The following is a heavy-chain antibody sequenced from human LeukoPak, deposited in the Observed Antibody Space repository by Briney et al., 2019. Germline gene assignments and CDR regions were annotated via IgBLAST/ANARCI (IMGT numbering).Heavy chain of an antibody. CDR2: ISWDGGST. J-gene: IGHJ4*02. Sequence: PGGSLRLSCAASGFTFDDYTMHWVRQAPGKGLEWVSLISWDGGSTYYADSVKGRFTISRGNSKNSLYLQMNSLRTEDTALYYCAKDRGGHFDYWGQGTLVTVSS. CDR1: GFTFDDYT. V-gene: IGHV3-43*01. CDR3: AKDRGGHFDY. D-gene: IGHD3-16*01.